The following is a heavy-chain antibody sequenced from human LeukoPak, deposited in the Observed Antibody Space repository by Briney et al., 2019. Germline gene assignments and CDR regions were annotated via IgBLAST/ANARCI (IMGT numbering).Heavy chain of an antibody. D-gene: IGHD3-3*02. CDR1: GFTFSSYT. CDR2: ISTSSSYI. V-gene: IGHV3-21*01. CDR3: AREKLHFYGSRPYYFDY. J-gene: IGHJ4*02. Sequence: GGSLRLSCAASGFTFSSYTMNWVRQAPGKGLEWVSFISTSSSYIYYADSVKGRFTISRDNSKNTLYLQMNSLRAEDTAVYYCAREKLHFYGSRPYYFDYWGQGTLVTVSS.